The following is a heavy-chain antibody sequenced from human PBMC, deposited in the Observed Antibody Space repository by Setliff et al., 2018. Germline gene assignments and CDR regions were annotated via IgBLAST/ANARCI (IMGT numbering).Heavy chain of an antibody. CDR3: ARVDFTMIQGVLGL. V-gene: IGHV4-30-2*03. Sequence: PSETLSLTCAVSGGSISSGGYSWSWIRQPPGKGLEWIGSVYYSGYTYYNPSLQGRVTISVDMSKNQFSMKLTSVTAADTAVYYCARVDFTMIQGVLGLWGQGTLVTVSS. J-gene: IGHJ1*01. D-gene: IGHD3-10*01. CDR2: VYYSGYT. CDR1: GGSISSGGYS.